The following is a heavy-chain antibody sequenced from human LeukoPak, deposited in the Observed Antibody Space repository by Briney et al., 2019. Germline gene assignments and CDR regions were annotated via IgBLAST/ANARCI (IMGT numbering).Heavy chain of an antibody. CDR3: ARVLMYYYDSSGYEDAFDI. J-gene: IGHJ3*02. D-gene: IGHD3-22*01. Sequence: SETLSLTCTVSGGSISSGGYYWSWIRQHPGKGLEWIGYIYYSGSTYYNPSLKSRVTISVDTSKNQFSLKLSSVTAADTAVYYCARVLMYYYDSSGYEDAFDIWGQGTMVTVSS. CDR1: GGSISSGGYY. CDR2: IYYSGST. V-gene: IGHV4-31*03.